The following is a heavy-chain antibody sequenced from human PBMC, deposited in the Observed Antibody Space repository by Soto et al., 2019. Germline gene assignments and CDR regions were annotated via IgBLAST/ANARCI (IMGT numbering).Heavy chain of an antibody. CDR2: IFSNDEK. V-gene: IGHV2-26*01. CDR1: GFSLSNGRMG. CDR3: ARILDDFWSGYHSDIENLKNYYGMDV. Sequence: PTETLTLTCTVSGFSLSNGRMGVSWIRQPPGKALEWLAHIFSNDEKSYSTSLRRRLTISKDTSKSQVVLTMTNMDPVDTATYYCARILDDFWSGYHSDIENLKNYYGMDVWGQGTTVTVSS. D-gene: IGHD3-3*01. J-gene: IGHJ6*02.